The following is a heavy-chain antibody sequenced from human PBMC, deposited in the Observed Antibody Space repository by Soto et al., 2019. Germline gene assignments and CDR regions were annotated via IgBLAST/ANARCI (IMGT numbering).Heavy chain of an antibody. CDR1: GIEFSNYA. V-gene: IGHV3-23*01. CDR3: AKDGNWLDVYYDV. D-gene: IGHD3-16*01. J-gene: IGHJ4*02. Sequence: EVQLLESGGGLVQPGGSLRLSCVGSGIEFSNYAMSWVRQAPGKGLEWVSIVSASGRSQYHADSVKGRFTISRDTSKNTLYLHMTNLGDEDTAVYYCAKDGNWLDVYYDVWGQGTPVTVSS. CDR2: VSASGRSQ.